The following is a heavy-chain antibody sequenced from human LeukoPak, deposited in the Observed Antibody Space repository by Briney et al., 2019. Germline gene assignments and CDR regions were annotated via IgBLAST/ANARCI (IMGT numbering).Heavy chain of an antibody. Sequence: GGSLRLSCAVSGFTFSSYAMSWVRQAPGKGLEWVSAISGSGGSTYYADSVKGRFTISRDNSKNTLYLQMNSLRAEDTAVYYCAKVKRPLVAAYDYWGQGTLVTVSS. CDR2: ISGSGGST. V-gene: IGHV3-23*01. CDR1: GFTFSSYA. J-gene: IGHJ4*02. CDR3: AKVKRPLVAAYDY. D-gene: IGHD2-8*02.